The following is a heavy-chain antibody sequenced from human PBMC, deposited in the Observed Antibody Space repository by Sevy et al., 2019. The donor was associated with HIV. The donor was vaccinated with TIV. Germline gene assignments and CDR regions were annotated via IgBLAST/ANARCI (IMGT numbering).Heavy chain of an antibody. D-gene: IGHD2-2*01. Sequence: GGSLRLSCAASGFIFSNFGINWVRQAPGKGLEWVANIKYDGSEIYYVDSVRGRFTISKDNARNLVYLQMNSLRAEDTALYYCVRAIVIEGSFWGQGTLVTVSS. J-gene: IGHJ4*02. CDR3: VRAIVIEGSF. CDR2: IKYDGSEI. CDR1: GFIFSNFG. V-gene: IGHV3-7*01.